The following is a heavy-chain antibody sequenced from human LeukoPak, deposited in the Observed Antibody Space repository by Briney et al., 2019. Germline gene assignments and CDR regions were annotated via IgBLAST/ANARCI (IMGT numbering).Heavy chain of an antibody. CDR3: AKDLAMSEVSESYIGAFDI. D-gene: IGHD3-10*01. V-gene: IGHV3-23*01. Sequence: PGGSLRLSCAASGFTFSSYAMSWVRQAPGKGLEWVSAISGSGGSTYYADSVKGRFTISRDNSKNTLYLQMNSLRAEDTAVYYCAKDLAMSEVSESYIGAFDIWGQGTMVTVSS. CDR1: GFTFSSYA. CDR2: ISGSGGST. J-gene: IGHJ3*02.